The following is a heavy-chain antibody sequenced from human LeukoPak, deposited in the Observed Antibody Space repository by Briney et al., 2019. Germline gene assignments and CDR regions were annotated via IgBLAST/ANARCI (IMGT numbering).Heavy chain of an antibody. V-gene: IGHV4-59*01. CDR2: IYYSGST. J-gene: IGHJ4*02. D-gene: IGHD6-13*01. Sequence: SETLSLTWTVSGDSISSYYWSWIRQPAGKGLEWIGYIYYSGSTNYNPSLKSRVTISVDTSKNQFSLKLSSVTAADTAVYYCARDSDGIAAPFDYWGQGTLVTVSS. CDR1: GDSISSYY. CDR3: ARDSDGIAAPFDY.